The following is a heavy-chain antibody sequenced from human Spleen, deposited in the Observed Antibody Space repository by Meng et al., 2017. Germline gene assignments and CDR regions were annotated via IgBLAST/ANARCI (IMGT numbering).Heavy chain of an antibody. J-gene: IGHJ4*02. D-gene: IGHD6-19*01. CDR3: VKHSSDWSLDS. V-gene: IGHV1-18*01. CDR1: GYTYTHYQ. Sequence: QVQLVQSGAEVKKPGASVKVSCKASGYTYTHYQMDWVRRAPGQGLEWMGWIHPSGNANYAQKFQGRVTMTTDTSTTTAYMELRSLRSDDSALYYCVKHSSDWSLDSWGQGTLVTVSS. CDR2: IHPSGNA.